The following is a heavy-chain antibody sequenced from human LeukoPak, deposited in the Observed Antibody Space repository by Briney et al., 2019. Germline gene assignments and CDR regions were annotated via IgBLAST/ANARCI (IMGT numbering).Heavy chain of an antibody. J-gene: IGHJ3*02. CDR2: IRYDGSNK. Sequence: PGGSLRLSCAASGFTFSSYGMHWVRQAPGKGLEWVAFIRYDGSNKYYADSVKGRFTISRDNSKSTLYLQMNSLGAEDTAVYYCAKDVIVVVPAAPGDAFDIWGQGTMVTVSS. CDR1: GFTFSSYG. V-gene: IGHV3-30*02. CDR3: AKDVIVVVPAAPGDAFDI. D-gene: IGHD2-2*01.